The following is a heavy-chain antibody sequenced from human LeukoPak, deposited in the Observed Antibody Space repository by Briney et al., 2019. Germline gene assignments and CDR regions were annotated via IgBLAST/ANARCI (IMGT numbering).Heavy chain of an antibody. Sequence: SGGSLRLSCAASGFTFSTYWMHWVRQAPGTGLVWVSLINSDGSSTNYADSVKGRFTISRDNAKNTLYLQMNSLRAEDTAVYYCAKERAFGTWLGDYWGQGTPVTVSS. CDR1: GFTFSTYW. V-gene: IGHV3-74*01. J-gene: IGHJ4*02. CDR2: INSDGSST. CDR3: AKERAFGTWLGDY. D-gene: IGHD2/OR15-2a*01.